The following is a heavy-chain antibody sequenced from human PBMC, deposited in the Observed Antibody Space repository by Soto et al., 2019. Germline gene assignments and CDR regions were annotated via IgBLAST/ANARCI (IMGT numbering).Heavy chain of an antibody. CDR2: MYNTGST. CDR1: GASITGYY. J-gene: IGHJ6*02. V-gene: IGHV4-59*01. CDR3: ARDLWGYCGTDCYPLDV. D-gene: IGHD2-21*02. Sequence: PSDTLSLTCTFPGASITGYYWSWIRQPPGKGLEWIGYMYNTGSTVYNPSFKSRVTISVDTSKNQFSLKLNSVTAADTAVYYCARDLWGYCGTDCYPLDVWGQGTTVTVS.